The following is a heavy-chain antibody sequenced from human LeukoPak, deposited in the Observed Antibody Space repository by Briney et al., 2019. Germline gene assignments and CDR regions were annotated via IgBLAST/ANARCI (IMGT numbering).Heavy chain of an antibody. J-gene: IGHJ4*02. Sequence: ASVNVSCKDSGYTFTGYYMHWVRQAPGQGLEWMGWINPNSGGTNYAQKFQGRVTMTRDTSISTAYMELSRLRSDDTAVYYCARGYSSGWRPHDYWGQGTLVTVSS. V-gene: IGHV1-2*02. CDR1: GYTFTGYY. CDR3: ARGYSSGWRPHDY. D-gene: IGHD6-19*01. CDR2: INPNSGGT.